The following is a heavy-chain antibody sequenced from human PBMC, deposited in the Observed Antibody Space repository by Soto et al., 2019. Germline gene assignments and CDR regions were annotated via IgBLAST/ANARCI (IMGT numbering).Heavy chain of an antibody. CDR1: GYSFSTYW. CDR2: IDPSDSQT. J-gene: IGHJ4*02. Sequence: PGESLKISCTGSGYSFSTYWIAWVRQMPGKGLEWMGRIDPSDSQTYYSPSFRGHVTISAAKSITTVFLQWSSLRASDTAMYYCARQIYDSDSGPNFQYYFDSWGQGTLVTVSS. CDR3: ARQIYDSDSGPNFQYYFDS. V-gene: IGHV5-10-1*01. D-gene: IGHD3-22*01.